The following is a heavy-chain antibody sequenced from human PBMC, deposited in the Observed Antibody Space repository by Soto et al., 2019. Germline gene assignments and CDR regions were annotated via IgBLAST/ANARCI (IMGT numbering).Heavy chain of an antibody. Sequence: GAAVKVSCKASGCTFSSYAISWVRQAPGQGLEWMGRMIPILGIANYAQKFQGRVTITADKSTSTAYMELSSLRSEDTAVSCCAITRRVISAAPHDAFGLLGQGT. CDR1: GCTFSSYA. D-gene: IGHD6-25*01. CDR3: AITRRVISAAPHDAFGL. J-gene: IGHJ3*01. V-gene: IGHV1-69*04. CDR2: MIPILGIA.